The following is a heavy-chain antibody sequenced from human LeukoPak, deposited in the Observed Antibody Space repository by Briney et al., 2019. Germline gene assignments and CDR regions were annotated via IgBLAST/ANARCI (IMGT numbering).Heavy chain of an antibody. J-gene: IGHJ4*02. V-gene: IGHV4-59*01. D-gene: IGHD3-3*01. CDR1: GGSISSYY. CDR3: ARVGLRFLEWFFDY. CDR2: IYYSGST. Sequence: PSETLPLTCTVSGGSISSYYWSWIRQPPGKGLEWIGYIYYSGSTNYNPSLKSRVTISVDTSKNQFSLKLSSVTAADTAVYYCARVGLRFLEWFFDYWGQGTLVTVSS.